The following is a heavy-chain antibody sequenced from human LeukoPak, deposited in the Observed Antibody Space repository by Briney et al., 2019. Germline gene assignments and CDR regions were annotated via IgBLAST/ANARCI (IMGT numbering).Heavy chain of an antibody. D-gene: IGHD6-19*01. CDR3: ARSRWLDAFDY. V-gene: IGHV3-74*01. CDR2: INSDGSTT. Sequence: QPGGSLRLSCAASGFTFSDHYMSWIRQAPGKGLEWVSRINSDGSTTNYADSVKGRFTISRDNAKNTLYLQMNSLRADDTAVYYCARSRWLDAFDYWGQGTLVTVSS. J-gene: IGHJ4*02. CDR1: GFTFSDHY.